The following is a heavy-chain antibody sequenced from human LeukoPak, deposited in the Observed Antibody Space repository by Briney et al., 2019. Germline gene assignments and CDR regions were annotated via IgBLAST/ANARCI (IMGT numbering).Heavy chain of an antibody. CDR3: ARVPDYGDLSIDY. CDR1: GGSISSGGYY. V-gene: IGHV4-61*08. D-gene: IGHD4-17*01. J-gene: IGHJ4*02. CDR2: IYYSGST. Sequence: PSETLSLTCTVSGGSISSGGYYWSWIRQHPGKGLEWIGYIYYSGSTNYNPSLKSRVTISVDTSKNQFSLKLSSVTAADTAVYYCARVPDYGDLSIDYWGQGTLVTVSS.